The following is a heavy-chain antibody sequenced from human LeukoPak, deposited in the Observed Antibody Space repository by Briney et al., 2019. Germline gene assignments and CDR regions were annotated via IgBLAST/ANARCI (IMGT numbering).Heavy chain of an antibody. CDR3: AKEGGPGTFDI. J-gene: IGHJ3*02. V-gene: IGHV3-30*18. Sequence: GGSLRPSCAASGFTFSSYGMHWVRQAPGKGLEWVAVISYDGSNKYYADSVKGRFTISRDNSKNTLYLQMNSLRAEDTAVYYCAKEGGPGTFDIWGQGTMVTVSS. D-gene: IGHD2-15*01. CDR2: ISYDGSNK. CDR1: GFTFSSYG.